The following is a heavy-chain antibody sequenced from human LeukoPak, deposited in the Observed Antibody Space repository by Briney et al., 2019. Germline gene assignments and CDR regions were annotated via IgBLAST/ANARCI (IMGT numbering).Heavy chain of an antibody. CDR3: ARGRGYCSSTSCYERAFDI. J-gene: IGHJ3*02. V-gene: IGHV3-11*06. D-gene: IGHD2-2*01. Sequence: GGSLRLSCAASGFTFSDYYMSWIRQAPGKGLEWVSYISSSSSYTNYADSVKGRFTISSDNAKNSLYLQMNSLRAEDTAVYYCARGRGYCSSTSCYERAFDIWGQGTMVTVSS. CDR1: GFTFSDYY. CDR2: ISSSSSYT.